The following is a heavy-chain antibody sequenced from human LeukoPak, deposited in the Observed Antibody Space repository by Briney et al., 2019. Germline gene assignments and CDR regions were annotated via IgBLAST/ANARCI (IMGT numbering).Heavy chain of an antibody. CDR2: IGSSVSTR. Sequence: GGSLRLSCAVSGFTFSSYSMNWVRRAPGKGLEWVSYIGSSVSTRYYADSVKGRFTISRDNGKHSLYLQMNSLRAEDTAVYYCAREGSDFWSGYSKGYFDYWGQGTLVTVSS. D-gene: IGHD3-3*01. J-gene: IGHJ4*02. V-gene: IGHV3-48*01. CDR1: GFTFSSYS. CDR3: AREGSDFWSGYSKGYFDY.